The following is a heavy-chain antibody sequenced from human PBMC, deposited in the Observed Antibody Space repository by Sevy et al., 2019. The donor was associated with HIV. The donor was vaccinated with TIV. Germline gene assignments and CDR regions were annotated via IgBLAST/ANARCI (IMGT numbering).Heavy chain of an antibody. CDR2: IVYSGTT. CDR3: ARGGGGDNGYYYSYYGMDV. V-gene: IGHV4-59*13. Sequence: SETLSLTCTVSGDSIGSSYYWNWIRQSPGKGLEWIGYIVYSGTTNYNPSLKNRVTVSLDTSKNHFSLALTSVTAADTAVYYCARGGGGDNGYYYSYYGMDVWGQGTTVTVSS. D-gene: IGHD6-25*01. J-gene: IGHJ6*02. CDR1: GDSIGSSYY.